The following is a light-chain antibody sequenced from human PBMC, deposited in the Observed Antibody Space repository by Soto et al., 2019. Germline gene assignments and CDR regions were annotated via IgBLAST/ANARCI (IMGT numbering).Light chain of an antibody. CDR2: AAS. CDR3: QQLNSYPPT. J-gene: IGKJ3*01. Sequence: DIQLTQSPSFLSASVGDRVTITCRASQGISSYLAWYQQKPGKAPKLLIFAASILQSGVPSRFRGSGSGTEFTLTISRLQPEDFATYYCQQLNSYPPTFGPGTKVDIK. CDR1: QGISSY. V-gene: IGKV1-9*01.